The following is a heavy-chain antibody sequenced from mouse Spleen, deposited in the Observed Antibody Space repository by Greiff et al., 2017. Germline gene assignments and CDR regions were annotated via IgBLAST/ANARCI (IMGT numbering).Heavy chain of an antibody. D-gene: IGHD2-4*01. Sequence: QVQLQQPGAELVMPGASVKLSCKASGYTFTSYWMHWVKQRPGQGLEWIGEIDPSDSYTNYNQKFKGKATLTVDKSSSTAYMQLSSLTSEDSAVFYCSGGYYDYGLDYWGQGTTLTVSS. CDR3: SGGYYDYGLDY. V-gene: IGHV1-69*01. CDR2: IDPSDSYT. J-gene: IGHJ2*01. CDR1: GYTFTSYW.